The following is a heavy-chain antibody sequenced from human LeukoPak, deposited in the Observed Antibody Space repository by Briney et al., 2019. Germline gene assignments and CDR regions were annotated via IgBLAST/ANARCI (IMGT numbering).Heavy chain of an antibody. Sequence: PSETLSLTCSVSGGSISSYYWTWIRQPPGRGLQWIGHIYYSGTTNYNPSLKSRVTISLDTSKSQFSLKLSSVTAADTAMYYCARDLGIWGQGTMVTVSS. J-gene: IGHJ3*02. V-gene: IGHV4-59*01. CDR3: ARDLGI. CDR2: IYYSGTT. CDR1: GGSISSYY.